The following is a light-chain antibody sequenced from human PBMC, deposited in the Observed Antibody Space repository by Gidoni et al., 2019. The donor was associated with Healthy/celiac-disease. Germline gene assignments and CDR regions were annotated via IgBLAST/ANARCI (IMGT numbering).Light chain of an antibody. CDR3: QKYNSAPYT. J-gene: IGKJ2*01. CDR2: TAS. V-gene: IGKV1-27*01. CDR1: QGISNY. Sequence: DIQMTQSPSSLSASVGDRVTITCRASQGISNYLAWYQQKPGKVPKLLIFTASTLQSGVPSRFSGSGSGTGFNLTFSSMQPEDVATYYCQKYNSAPYTFGQGTKLEIK.